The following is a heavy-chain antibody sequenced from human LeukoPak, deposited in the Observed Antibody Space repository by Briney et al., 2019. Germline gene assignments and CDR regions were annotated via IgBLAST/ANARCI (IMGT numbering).Heavy chain of an antibody. Sequence: PGGSLRLSCAAAVFTFSSYAMHWVRQATGKGLEWVAVISYDGSNKYYADSVKGRFTISRDNAKNSLDLQMNSLRDEDTAVYYCARAGVVGAKAGFDYWGQGTLVTVSS. CDR2: ISYDGSNK. D-gene: IGHD1-26*01. CDR3: ARAGVVGAKAGFDY. J-gene: IGHJ4*02. V-gene: IGHV3-30*04. CDR1: VFTFSSYA.